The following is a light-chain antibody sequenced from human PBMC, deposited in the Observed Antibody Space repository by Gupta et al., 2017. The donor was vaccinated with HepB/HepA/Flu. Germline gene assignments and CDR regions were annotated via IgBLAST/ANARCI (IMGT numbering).Light chain of an antibody. CDR3: QQYNNWWT. V-gene: IGKV3-15*01. Sequence: VLTQSPATLSVSPGERATLSCRASQNVSSNLAWYQQEPGPAPRLLCYGASTWAAGIPARCSGSGSGTEFTLTISSLQSEDVAVYYCQQYNNWWTFGQGTKVEIK. CDR1: QNVSSN. CDR2: GAS. J-gene: IGKJ1*01.